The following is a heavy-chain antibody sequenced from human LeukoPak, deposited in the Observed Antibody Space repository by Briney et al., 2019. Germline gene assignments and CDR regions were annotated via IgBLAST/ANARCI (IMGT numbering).Heavy chain of an antibody. Sequence: SQTLSLTCTVSGGSISSGGYYWSWIRQHPGKGLEWIGYIYYSGSTYYNPSLKSRVTISVDTSKNQFSLKLSSVTAADTAVYYCARAGTGYYYMDVWSKGTTVTVSS. J-gene: IGHJ6*03. V-gene: IGHV4-31*03. D-gene: IGHD1-14*01. CDR2: IYYSGST. CDR1: GGSISSGGYY. CDR3: ARAGTGYYYMDV.